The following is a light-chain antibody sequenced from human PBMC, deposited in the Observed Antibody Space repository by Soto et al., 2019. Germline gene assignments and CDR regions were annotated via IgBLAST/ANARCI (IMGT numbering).Light chain of an antibody. CDR3: MQGSYWPWT. CDR2: KVS. V-gene: IGKV2-30*01. J-gene: IGKJ1*01. Sequence: DAVLTQSPLSLPVTPGQPASISCRSSQSLEYSDGKTYLNWYQQRPGQSPRRLIYKVSNRDFGVPDRFSGSGSGTAFTPEISRVEAEDVGVYYCMQGSYWPWTFGQGTKVDIK. CDR1: QSLEYSDGKTY.